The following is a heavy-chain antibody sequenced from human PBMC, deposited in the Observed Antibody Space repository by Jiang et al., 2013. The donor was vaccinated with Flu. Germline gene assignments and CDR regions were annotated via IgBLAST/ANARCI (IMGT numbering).Heavy chain of an antibody. D-gene: IGHD6-19*01. CDR3: VRTAYSSGWFPFDY. CDR1: GFSFPHFW. Sequence: GAEVKKPGEFLKISCKASGFSFPHFWIGWVRQKPGKGLEWMGIIYPGDSDTRYSPSFQGQVTISADKSLSTAYLQWTSLKASDTAIYYCVRTAYSSGWFPFDYWGQGTLVTVSS. V-gene: IGHV5-51*01. CDR2: IYPGDSDT. J-gene: IGHJ4*02.